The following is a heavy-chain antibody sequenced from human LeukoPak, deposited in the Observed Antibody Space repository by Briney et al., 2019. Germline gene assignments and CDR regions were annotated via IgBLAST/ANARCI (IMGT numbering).Heavy chain of an antibody. D-gene: IGHD5-12*01. CDR1: GGTFSSYA. Sequence: SVKVSCKASGGTFSSYAISWVRQPPGQGLEWVGRIIPILGIANYAQKFQGGVTITADKSTSTAYMELSSLRSEDTAVYYCAIIYSGYDLRYDYYYYGMDGRGQGTNVNVPS. J-gene: IGHJ6*02. V-gene: IGHV1-69*04. CDR3: AIIYSGYDLRYDYYYYGMDG. CDR2: IIPILGIA.